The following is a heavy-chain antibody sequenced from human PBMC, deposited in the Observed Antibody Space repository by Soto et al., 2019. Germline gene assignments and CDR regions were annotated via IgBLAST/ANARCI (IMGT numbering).Heavy chain of an antibody. Sequence: QVQLVESGGGVVQPGRSLRLSCAASGFTFSSYGMHWVRQAPGKGLEWVAVISYDGSNKYYADSVKGRFTISRDNSKNTLYLQMNSLRAEDTAVYYGAKDRVVPYYYGMDVWGQGTTVTVSS. CDR2: ISYDGSNK. CDR3: AKDRVVPYYYGMDV. J-gene: IGHJ6*02. V-gene: IGHV3-30*18. CDR1: GFTFSSYG. D-gene: IGHD2-15*01.